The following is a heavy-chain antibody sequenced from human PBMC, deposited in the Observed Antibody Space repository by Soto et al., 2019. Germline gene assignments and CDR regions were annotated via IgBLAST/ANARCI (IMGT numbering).Heavy chain of an antibody. V-gene: IGHV4-31*03. CDR1: GGSISSGGYY. Sequence: SETLSLTCTVSGGSISSGGYYWSWIRQHPGKGLEWIGYIYYSGSTYYNPSLKSRVTTSVDTSKNQFSLKLSSVTAADTAVYYCALYLQGDPPPHYYGSGSYYPIWGQGTLVTVSS. CDR2: IYYSGST. CDR3: ALYLQGDPPPHYYGSGSYYPI. D-gene: IGHD3-10*01. J-gene: IGHJ4*02.